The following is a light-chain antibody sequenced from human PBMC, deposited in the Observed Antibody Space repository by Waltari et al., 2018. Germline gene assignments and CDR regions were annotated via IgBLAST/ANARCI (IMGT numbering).Light chain of an antibody. CDR2: KVS. CDR3: MQARQPPYT. CDR1: QSLVYSDGNTY. Sequence: DVVMTQSPLSLPVTLGQPASVSCRSSQSLVYSDGNTYLNWFQQRPGQPPRRLIYKVSNRDSGVPDRFSGSGSGTDFTLKISRVEAEDVGVYYCMQARQPPYTFGGGTKVEIK. V-gene: IGKV2-30*01. J-gene: IGKJ4*01.